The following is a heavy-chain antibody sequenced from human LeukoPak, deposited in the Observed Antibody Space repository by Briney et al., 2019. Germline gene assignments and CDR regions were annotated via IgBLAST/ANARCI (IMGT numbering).Heavy chain of an antibody. CDR1: GYTFIGYY. D-gene: IGHD3-22*01. CDR3: ARINYDSSGDWREDAFDI. Sequence: ASVKVSCKASGYTFIGYYIHWVRQAPGQGLEWMGWINPDSGGTNYAQKFQGRVTMTRDTSISTGYMELTRLRSDDTAMYYCARINYDSSGDWREDAFDIWGQGTMVTVSS. V-gene: IGHV1-2*02. J-gene: IGHJ3*02. CDR2: INPDSGGT.